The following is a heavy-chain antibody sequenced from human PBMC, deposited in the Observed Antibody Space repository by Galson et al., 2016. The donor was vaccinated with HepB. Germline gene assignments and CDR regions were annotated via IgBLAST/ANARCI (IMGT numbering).Heavy chain of an antibody. Sequence: SLRLSCAASGFTFSSYGMHWVRQASGKGLDWVALITPEGSDTYYADAVKGRCTISRDNSKNTLSLQMNCLRAEDTSIYYCARDGISSLDQWGQGILVTVSS. V-gene: IGHV3-30*03. D-gene: IGHD2/OR15-2a*01. CDR3: ARDGISSLDQ. CDR2: ITPEGSDT. CDR1: GFTFSSYG. J-gene: IGHJ4*02.